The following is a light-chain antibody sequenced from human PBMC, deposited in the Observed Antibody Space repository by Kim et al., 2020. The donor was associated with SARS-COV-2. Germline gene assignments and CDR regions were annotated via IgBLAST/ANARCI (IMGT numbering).Light chain of an antibody. Sequence: QAGLTQPPSVSKGLRQTATLTCAGNSNNVGNQGAAWLQQHQGHPPKLLSYRNNKRPSGISERLSASRSGNTASLTITGLQPEDDADYYCSAWDSSLGAWVFGGGTQLTVL. J-gene: IGLJ3*02. V-gene: IGLV10-54*01. CDR1: SNNVGNQG. CDR2: RNN. CDR3: SAWDSSLGAWV.